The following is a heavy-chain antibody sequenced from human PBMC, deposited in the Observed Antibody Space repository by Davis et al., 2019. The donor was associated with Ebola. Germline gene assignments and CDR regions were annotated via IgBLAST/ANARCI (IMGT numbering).Heavy chain of an antibody. CDR3: ARGGRARSSIAARRVYNWFDP. Sequence: SETLSFTCTVSGGSISSSSYYWGWIRQPPGKGLAWIGEINHSGSTNYNPSLKSRVTISVDTSKNQFSLKLRSVTAADTAVYYCARGGRARSSIAARRVYNWFDPWGQGTLVTVSS. D-gene: IGHD6-6*01. J-gene: IGHJ5*02. CDR2: INHSGST. CDR1: GGSISSSSYY. V-gene: IGHV4-39*07.